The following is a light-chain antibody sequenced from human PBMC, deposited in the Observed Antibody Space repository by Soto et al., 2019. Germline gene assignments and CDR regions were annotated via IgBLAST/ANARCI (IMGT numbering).Light chain of an antibody. V-gene: IGLV2-23*01. Sequence: ALTQPASVSGSPGQSITISCTGTSSDVGSYNLVSWYQQHPGKAPKLMIYEGSKRPSGVSNRFSGSKSGNTASLTISGLQAEDEADYYCCSYAGSSTWMFGGGTKLTVL. J-gene: IGLJ3*02. CDR2: EGS. CDR3: CSYAGSSTWM. CDR1: SSDVGSYNL.